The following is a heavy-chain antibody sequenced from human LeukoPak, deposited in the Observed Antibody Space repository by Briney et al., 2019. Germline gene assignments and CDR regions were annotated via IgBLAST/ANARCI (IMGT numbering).Heavy chain of an antibody. CDR3: ARDSLYYYYYYMDV. CDR1: GGSFSGYY. Sequence: PSETLSLTCAVYGGSFSGYYWSWIRQPPGKGLEWIGEIYHSGSTNYNPSLKSRVTISVDTSKNQFSLKLSSVTAADTAVYYCARDSLYYYYYYMDVWGKGTTVTVSS. D-gene: IGHD2-15*01. V-gene: IGHV4-34*01. J-gene: IGHJ6*03. CDR2: IYHSGST.